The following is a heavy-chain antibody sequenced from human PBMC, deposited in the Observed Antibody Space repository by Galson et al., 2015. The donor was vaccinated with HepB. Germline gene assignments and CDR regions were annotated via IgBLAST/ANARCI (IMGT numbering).Heavy chain of an antibody. CDR2: IYYSRST. V-gene: IGHV4-39*07. CDR3: ARVEQQLVSY. CDR1: GGSISRSSYY. Sequence: ETLSLTCTVSGGSISRSSYYWGWIRQPPGKGLEWIGSIYYSRSTYYNPSLKSRVTMSVDTSKNQFSLKLSSVTAADTAVYFCARVEQQLVSYWGQGTLVTVSS. J-gene: IGHJ4*02. D-gene: IGHD6-13*01.